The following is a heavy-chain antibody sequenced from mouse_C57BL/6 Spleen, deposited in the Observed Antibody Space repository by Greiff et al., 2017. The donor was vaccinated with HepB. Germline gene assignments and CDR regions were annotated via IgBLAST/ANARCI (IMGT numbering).Heavy chain of an antibody. CDR3: ARSWLTAQATSSFDY. J-gene: IGHJ2*01. Sequence: QVQLQQPGAELVKPGASVKMSCKASGYTFTSYWITWVKQRPGQGLEWIGDIYPGSGSTNYNEKFKSKATLTVDTSSSTAYMQLSSLTSADSAVYYCARSWLTAQATSSFDYWGQGTTLTVSS. CDR2: IYPGSGST. CDR1: GYTFTSYW. V-gene: IGHV1-55*01. D-gene: IGHD3-2*02.